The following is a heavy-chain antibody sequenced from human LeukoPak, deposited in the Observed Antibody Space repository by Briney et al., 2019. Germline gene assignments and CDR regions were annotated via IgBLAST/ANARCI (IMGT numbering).Heavy chain of an antibody. CDR3: ARSWVGATLFDY. CDR2: IYHSGST. V-gene: IGHV4-38-2*02. Sequence: PSETLSLTCIVSGYSISSGYYWGWIRQPPGKGLEWIGSIYHSGSTYYNPSLKSRVTISVDTSKNQFSLKLSSVTAADTAVYYCARSWVGATLFDYWGQGTLVTVSS. CDR1: GYSISSGYY. D-gene: IGHD1-26*01. J-gene: IGHJ4*02.